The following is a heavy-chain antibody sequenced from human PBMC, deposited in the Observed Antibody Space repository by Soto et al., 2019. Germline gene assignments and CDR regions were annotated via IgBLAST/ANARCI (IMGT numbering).Heavy chain of an antibody. CDR1: GFTFTSSA. Sequence: GASVKVSCKASGFTFTSSAVQWVRQARGQRLEWIGWIVVGSGNTNYAQKFQERVTITRDMSTSTAYMELSSLRSEDTAVYYCAAEVGSYRPLDGMDVWGQGTTVTVSS. CDR3: AAEVGSYRPLDGMDV. J-gene: IGHJ6*02. V-gene: IGHV1-58*01. CDR2: IVVGSGNT. D-gene: IGHD1-26*01.